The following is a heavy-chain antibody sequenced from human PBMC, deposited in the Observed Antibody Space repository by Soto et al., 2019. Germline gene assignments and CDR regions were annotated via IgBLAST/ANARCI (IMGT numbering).Heavy chain of an antibody. J-gene: IGHJ4*02. CDR2: VSHDGKSG. CDR1: GFTFSSYA. CDR3: ARLEKFNGGWS. Sequence: QVQLVESGGGVVQPGRSLRLSCAASGFTFSSYAMHWVRWAPGKGLEWVAAVSHDGKSGFYADSVSGRFTVSRDNSNNLVYLQMDRLRPEDTALFYCARLEKFNGGWSWGQGTAVTVSS. D-gene: IGHD6-19*01. V-gene: IGHV3-30*14.